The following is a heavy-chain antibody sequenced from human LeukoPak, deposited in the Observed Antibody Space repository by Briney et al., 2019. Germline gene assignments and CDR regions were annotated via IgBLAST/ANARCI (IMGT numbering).Heavy chain of an antibody. V-gene: IGHV4-34*01. J-gene: IGHJ6*02. CDR3: ARKLGKGLRMVYSYYGMDV. Sequence: SETLSLTCAVYGGSFSTHYWSWIRQSPAKGLEWIGEINHSGTTNYNPSLMSRVTISVDTSKNQFSLKLTSVTAADAAVYYCARKLGKGLRMVYSYYGMDVWGQGTTVTVSS. D-gene: IGHD6-13*01. CDR2: INHSGTT. CDR1: GGSFSTHY.